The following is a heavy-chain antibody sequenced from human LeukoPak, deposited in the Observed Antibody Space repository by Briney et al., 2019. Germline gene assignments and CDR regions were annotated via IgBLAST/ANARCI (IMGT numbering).Heavy chain of an antibody. CDR2: ISSSSSTI. D-gene: IGHD6-19*01. J-gene: IGHJ5*02. CDR3: ARDQTSGSGFVEWFPLRKANWFDP. Sequence: PGGSLRLSCAASGFTFSSYSMNWVRQAPGKGLEWGSYISSSSSTIYYADSVKGRFTISRDNAKNSLYLQMNSLRAEDTAVYYCARDQTSGSGFVEWFPLRKANWFDPWGQGTLVTVSS. V-gene: IGHV3-48*01. CDR1: GFTFSSYS.